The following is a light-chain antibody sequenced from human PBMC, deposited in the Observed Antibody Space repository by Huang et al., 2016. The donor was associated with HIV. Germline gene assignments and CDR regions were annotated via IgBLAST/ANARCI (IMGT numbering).Light chain of an antibody. Sequence: EIVLTHSPATLSLLPGERATLYCRASQRVSSDLDWYQQKAGQAPRLLIYVASNRATGIPARFSGSGSGTDFTLTISSLEPEDFAVYYCQQRSDWPRTFGQGTKLEIK. J-gene: IGKJ2*01. CDR3: QQRSDWPRT. V-gene: IGKV3-11*01. CDR2: VAS. CDR1: QRVSSD.